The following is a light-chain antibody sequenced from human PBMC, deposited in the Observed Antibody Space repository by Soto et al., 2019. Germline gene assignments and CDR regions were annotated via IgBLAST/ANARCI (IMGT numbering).Light chain of an antibody. Sequence: QSVLTQPPSVSGTPGQRVTISCSGSSSNIGSHLVNWYQQVPGTAPRLLIYTNNQRPSGVPDRLSDSKSGTSASLAISGLQSEDEALYYCATWDASLQSWVFGGGTKVNVL. V-gene: IGLV1-44*01. CDR1: SSNIGSHL. CDR3: ATWDASLQSWV. CDR2: TNN. J-gene: IGLJ3*02.